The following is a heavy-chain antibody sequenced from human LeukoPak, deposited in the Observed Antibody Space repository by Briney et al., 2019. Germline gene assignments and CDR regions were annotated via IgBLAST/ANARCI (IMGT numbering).Heavy chain of an antibody. CDR2: IYSGGST. J-gene: IGHJ6*03. CDR1: GFTVSSNY. D-gene: IGHD5-12*01. CDR3: ARAGGGGGYNFYYYYYMDV. V-gene: IGHV3-66*01. Sequence: PGGSLRLSCAASGFTVSSNYMSWVRQAPGKGLEWVSVIYSGGSTYYADSVKGRFTISRDNSKNTLYLQMNSLRAEDTAVYYCARAGGGGGYNFYYYYYMDVWGKGTTVTVSS.